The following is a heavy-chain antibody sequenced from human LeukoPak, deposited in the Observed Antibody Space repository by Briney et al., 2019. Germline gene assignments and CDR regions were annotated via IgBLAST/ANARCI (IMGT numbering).Heavy chain of an antibody. CDR2: IYHSGST. V-gene: IGHV4-4*02. D-gene: IGHD3-22*01. CDR3: ARWPDSSGYYYVSN. CDR1: GGSISSSNW. J-gene: IGHJ4*02. Sequence: PSETLSLTCAVSGGSISSSNWWSWVRQPPGKGLEWIGEIYHSGSTNYNPSLKSRVTISVDKSKNQFSLKLSSVTAADTAVYYCARWPDSSGYYYVSNWGQGTLVTVSS.